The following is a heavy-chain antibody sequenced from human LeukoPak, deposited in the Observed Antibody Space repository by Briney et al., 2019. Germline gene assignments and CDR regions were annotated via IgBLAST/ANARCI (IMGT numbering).Heavy chain of an antibody. V-gene: IGHV4-4*07. J-gene: IGHJ6*03. D-gene: IGHD3-10*01. CDR3: ARERSKGYYYGSGSYFRYMDV. CDR1: GGSISSYY. CDR2: IYTSGST. Sequence: PSETLSLTCTVSGGSISSYYWSWIRQPAGRGLEWIGRIYTSGSTNYNPSLKSRVAMSVDTSKNQFSLKLSSVTAADTAVYYCARERSKGYYYGSGSYFRYMDVWGKGTTVTVSS.